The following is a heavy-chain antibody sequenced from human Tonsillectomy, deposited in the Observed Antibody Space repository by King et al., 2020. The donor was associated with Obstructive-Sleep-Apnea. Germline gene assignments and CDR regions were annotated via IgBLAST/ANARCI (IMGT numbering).Heavy chain of an antibody. Sequence: VQLVESGGGLVQPGGSLRFSCVASGFTFIRYAMHWCRQAPGKGREYVLAISSNGGSTYYANSVKGRFTISRDNSKNTLYLQMGSLRAEDMAVYYCARDPYCSSTSCHYPFDYWGQGTLVTVSS. D-gene: IGHD2-2*01. J-gene: IGHJ4*02. CDR3: ARDPYCSSTSCHYPFDY. CDR1: GFTFIRYA. V-gene: IGHV3-64*01. CDR2: ISSNGGST.